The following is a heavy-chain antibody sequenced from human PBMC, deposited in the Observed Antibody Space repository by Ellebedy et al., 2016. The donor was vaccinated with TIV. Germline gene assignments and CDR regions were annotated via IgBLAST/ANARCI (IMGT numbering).Heavy chain of an antibody. CDR2: ISGAGGTT. V-gene: IGHV3-23*01. J-gene: IGHJ5*02. Sequence: GESLKISXAASGFTFSNYAMTWVRQAPGKGLQWVSAISGAGGTTHYGDSVKGRFTISRDNFKNTLYLQMNRLRAEDTAVYFCARGRYYCSSTSCYAPSWFDPWGQGTLVTVSS. D-gene: IGHD2-2*01. CDR1: GFTFSNYA. CDR3: ARGRYYCSSTSCYAPSWFDP.